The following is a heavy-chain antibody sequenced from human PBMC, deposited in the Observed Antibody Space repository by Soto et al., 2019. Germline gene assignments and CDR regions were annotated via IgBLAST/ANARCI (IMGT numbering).Heavy chain of an antibody. Sequence: PGGSLRLSCAASGFTFSSYAMSWVRQAPGKGLEWVSAISGSGGSTYYADSVKGRFTISRDNSKNTLYLQMNSLRAEDTAVYYCAKDPILRFLEWLSPDYGTDVWGQGTTVTVSS. V-gene: IGHV3-23*01. CDR1: GFTFSSYA. CDR2: ISGSGGST. D-gene: IGHD3-3*01. CDR3: AKDPILRFLEWLSPDYGTDV. J-gene: IGHJ6*02.